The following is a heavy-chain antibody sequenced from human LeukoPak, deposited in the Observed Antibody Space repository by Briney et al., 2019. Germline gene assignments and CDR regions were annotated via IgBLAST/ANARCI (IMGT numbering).Heavy chain of an antibody. Sequence: GGSLRLSCAASRFTFSSYAMSWVRQAPGKGLEWVSAISGSGGSTYYADSVKGRFTISRDNSKNTLYLQMNSLRAEDTAVYYCAKDRVASIVGATRVAFDIWGQGTMVTVSS. CDR3: AKDRVASIVGATRVAFDI. V-gene: IGHV3-23*01. CDR1: RFTFSSYA. D-gene: IGHD1-26*01. CDR2: ISGSGGST. J-gene: IGHJ3*02.